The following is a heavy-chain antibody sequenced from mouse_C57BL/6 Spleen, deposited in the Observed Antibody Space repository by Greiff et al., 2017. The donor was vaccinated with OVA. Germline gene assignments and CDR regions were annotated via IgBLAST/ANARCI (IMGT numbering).Heavy chain of an antibody. CDR3: ARSPGGFAY. V-gene: IGHV5-4*03. CDR2: ISDGGSYT. Sequence: EVKLVESGGGLVKPGGSLKLSCAASGFTFSSYAMSWVRQTPEKRLEWVATISDGGSYTYYPDNVKGRFTISRDNAKNNLYLQMSHLKSEDTAMYYCARSPGGFAYWGQGTLVTVSA. CDR1: GFTFSSYA. J-gene: IGHJ3*01.